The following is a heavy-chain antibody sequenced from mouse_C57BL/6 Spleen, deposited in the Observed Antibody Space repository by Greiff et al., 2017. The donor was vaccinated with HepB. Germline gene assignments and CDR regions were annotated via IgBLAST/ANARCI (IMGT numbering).Heavy chain of an antibody. CDR2: FHPYHDDT. D-gene: IGHD2-3*01. CDR3: ARRAYDYFDY. V-gene: IGHV1-47*01. Sequence: VQLQQSGAELVKPGASVPLSCTASGFTFTTYPLVLMTQNHGKSLEWIGNFHPYHDDTKYNEKFKGKATLTVEKSSSTVYLALSRLTSYDSAVYYCARRAYDYFDYWGQGTTLTVSS. J-gene: IGHJ2*01. CDR1: GFTFTTYP.